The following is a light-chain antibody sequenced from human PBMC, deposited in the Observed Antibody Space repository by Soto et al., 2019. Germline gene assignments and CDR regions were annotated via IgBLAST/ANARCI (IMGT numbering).Light chain of an antibody. J-gene: IGKJ5*01. CDR3: QQSYNAPYT. V-gene: IGKV1-39*01. CDR2: SAA. Sequence: IQMTQSPSSLSVAIGDSITITCRASQNIGTSLNWYQMKLGRAPKLLIYSAATLQSGAPSRFSGGGSGTDFTLTIKNLQPDDFATYSCQQSYNAPYTFGLGTRLEIK. CDR1: QNIGTS.